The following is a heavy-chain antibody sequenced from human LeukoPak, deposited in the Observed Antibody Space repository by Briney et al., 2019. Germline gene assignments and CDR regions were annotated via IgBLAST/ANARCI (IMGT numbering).Heavy chain of an antibody. CDR2: ISGAGDIA. J-gene: IGHJ5*02. CDR3: AKVKSSLTLIGA. D-gene: IGHD2-8*01. CDR1: GFLFRRCA. V-gene: IGHV3-23*01. Sequence: GGSLRLSCAASGFLFRRCAMSWVRQAPGKGLEWVSSISGAGDIAHYAESVKGRFTISRDNSGNTLYVQMDSLRAEDTAVYYCAKVKSSLTLIGAWGQGTLVTVSS.